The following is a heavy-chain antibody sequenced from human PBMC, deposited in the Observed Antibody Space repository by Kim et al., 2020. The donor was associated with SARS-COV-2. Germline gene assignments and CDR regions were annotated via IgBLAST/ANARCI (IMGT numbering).Heavy chain of an antibody. J-gene: IGHJ4*02. Sequence: ASVKVSCKASGYTFTSYGISWVRQAPAQGLDWMGWISPYNGNTNYVQKLQGRVTMTTDTSTSTAYMELRSLRSDDTAGYYCARTTTGRYYDILSGYSTPRLLIILDYRGQGTLLTVSS. CDR3: ARTTTGRYYDILSGYSTPRLLIILDY. D-gene: IGHD3-9*01. CDR2: ISPYNGNT. CDR1: GYTFTSYG. V-gene: IGHV1-18*01.